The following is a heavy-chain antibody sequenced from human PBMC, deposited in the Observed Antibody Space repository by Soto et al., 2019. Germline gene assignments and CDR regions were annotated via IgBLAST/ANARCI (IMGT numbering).Heavy chain of an antibody. D-gene: IGHD7-27*01. Sequence: HVQLQESGPGLVKPSGTLSLTCAVSGGSINSNDWWTWVRQPPGKGLEWIGEMHYSGSTNYNPSPKSRVTISVARSKIQFSLNLTSVTAADTAVYYCASLGRGGHIWGQGTMVTVSS. CDR1: GGSINSNDW. CDR2: MHYSGST. CDR3: ASLGRGGHI. V-gene: IGHV4-4*02. J-gene: IGHJ3*02.